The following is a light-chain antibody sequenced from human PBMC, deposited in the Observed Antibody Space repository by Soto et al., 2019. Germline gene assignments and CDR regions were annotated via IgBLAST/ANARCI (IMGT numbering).Light chain of an antibody. CDR1: QDVRVY. J-gene: IGKJ1*01. V-gene: IGKV1-8*01. CDR2: GAS. Sequence: AIRMTQSPSSFPASTGDRVTLTCRASQDVRVYLAWYQQKPGEAPNLLIYGASTLQSGVPSRFSGSGSGTDFTLTISSLQSEDFAIYYCQQYYTYPWTFGPGTKVEIK. CDR3: QQYYTYPWT.